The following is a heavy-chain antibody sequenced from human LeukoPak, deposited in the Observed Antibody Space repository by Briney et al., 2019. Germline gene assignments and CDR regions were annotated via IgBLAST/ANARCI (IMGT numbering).Heavy chain of an antibody. J-gene: IGHJ2*01. CDR3: ARDYYDSSGPLWYFDL. V-gene: IGHV4-4*07. CDR1: GGSISSYY. CDR2: IYTSGST. D-gene: IGHD3-22*01. Sequence: KPSETLSLTCTVSGGSISSYYWSWIRQPAGKGLEWIGRIYTSGSTNYNPSLKSRVTISVDKSKNQFSLKLSSVTAADTAVYYCARDYYDSSGPLWYFDLWGRGTLVTVSS.